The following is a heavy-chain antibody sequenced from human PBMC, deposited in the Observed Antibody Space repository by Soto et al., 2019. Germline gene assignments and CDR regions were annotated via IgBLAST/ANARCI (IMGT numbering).Heavy chain of an antibody. D-gene: IGHD6-13*01. Sequence: QIQLVQSGAEVKKPGASVKVSCKASGYTFSTYGISWVRQAPGQGLEWMAWISTSNGDTHYAQKVQDRVSMTTDRFTSTAYMELRSLRSDDTASYYCARDSAAHGPVFDYWGQGTPVTVSS. J-gene: IGHJ4*02. CDR3: ARDSAAHGPVFDY. CDR1: GYTFSTYG. V-gene: IGHV1-18*04. CDR2: ISTSNGDT.